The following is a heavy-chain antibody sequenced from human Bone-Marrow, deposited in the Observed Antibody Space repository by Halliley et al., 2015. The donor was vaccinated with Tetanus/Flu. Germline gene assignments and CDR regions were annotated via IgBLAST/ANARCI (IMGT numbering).Heavy chain of an antibody. CDR3: TKPIQVDLYYFYGMDV. V-gene: IGHV3-23*01. J-gene: IGHJ6*02. CDR2: ISANGDGT. Sequence: ISANGDGTYYADSVRGRFTISRDNSKNTLYLQMNCLRAEDTAIYFCTKPIQVDLYYFYGMDVWGQGTTVTVSS. D-gene: IGHD1-1*01.